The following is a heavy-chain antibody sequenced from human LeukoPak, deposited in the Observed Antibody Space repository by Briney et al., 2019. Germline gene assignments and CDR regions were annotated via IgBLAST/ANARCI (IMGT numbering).Heavy chain of an antibody. J-gene: IGHJ5*02. CDR1: GGSISSYY. Sequence: SETLSLTCTVYGGSISSYYWSWIRRPPGKGLEWIGYIYYSGSTNYNPSLKSRVTISVDTSKDQFSLKLSSVTAADTAVYYCARLPILWFGELPGFDPWGQGTLVTVSS. V-gene: IGHV4-59*08. D-gene: IGHD3-10*01. CDR3: ARLPILWFGELPGFDP. CDR2: IYYSGST.